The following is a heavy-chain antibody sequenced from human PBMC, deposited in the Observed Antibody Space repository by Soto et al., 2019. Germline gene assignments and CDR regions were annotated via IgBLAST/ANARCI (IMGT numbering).Heavy chain of an antibody. J-gene: IGHJ6*02. CDR3: AREPTYSSTNGMDV. CDR2: IKQDGSEK. Sequence: GGSLRLSCAASGFTFSSYWMSWVRQAPGKGLERVANIKQDGSEKYYVDSVKGRFTISRDNAKNSLYLQMNSLRAEDTAVYHCAREPTYSSTNGMDVWGQGTTVTVSS. V-gene: IGHV3-7*03. D-gene: IGHD6-13*01. CDR1: GFTFSSYW.